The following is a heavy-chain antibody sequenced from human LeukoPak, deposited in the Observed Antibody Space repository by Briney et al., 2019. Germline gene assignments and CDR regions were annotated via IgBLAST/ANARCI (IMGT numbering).Heavy chain of an antibody. CDR2: ISYDGSNK. CDR1: GFTFSSYG. J-gene: IGHJ6*02. CDR3: AKSLEDIVVVPAATPNYYYYGMDV. Sequence: PGRSLRLSCAASGFTFSSYGMHWVRQAPGKGLEWVAVISYDGSNKYYADSVKGRFTISRDNSKNTLYLQMNSLRAEDTAVYYCAKSLEDIVVVPAATPNYYYYGMDVWGQGTTVTVSS. V-gene: IGHV3-30*18. D-gene: IGHD2-2*01.